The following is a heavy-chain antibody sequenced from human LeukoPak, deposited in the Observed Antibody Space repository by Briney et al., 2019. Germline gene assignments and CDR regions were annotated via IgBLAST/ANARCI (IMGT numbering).Heavy chain of an antibody. CDR2: IKQDGSEK. D-gene: IGHD5-18*01. V-gene: IGHV3-7*01. Sequence: PGGSLRLSCAASGFTFSSYEMNWVRQAPGKGLEWVANIKQDGSEKYYVDSVKGRFTISRDNAKNSLYLQMNSLRAEDTAVYYCARVGYSYGFHLYYYYYYMDVWGKGTTVTVSS. CDR1: GFTFSSYE. CDR3: ARVGYSYGFHLYYYYYYMDV. J-gene: IGHJ6*03.